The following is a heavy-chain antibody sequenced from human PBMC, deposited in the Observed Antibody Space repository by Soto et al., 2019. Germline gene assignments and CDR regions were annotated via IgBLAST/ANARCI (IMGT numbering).Heavy chain of an antibody. J-gene: IGHJ3*02. Sequence: QVQLVESGGGVVQPGRSLRLSCAASGFTFSSYGMHWVRQAPGKGLEWVAVIWYDGSNKYYADSVKGRFTISRDNSKNTLYLQMNSLRAEDTAVYYCASVRYQPTIDAFDIWGQGTMVTVSS. D-gene: IGHD2-2*01. CDR3: ASVRYQPTIDAFDI. CDR2: IWYDGSNK. CDR1: GFTFSSYG. V-gene: IGHV3-33*01.